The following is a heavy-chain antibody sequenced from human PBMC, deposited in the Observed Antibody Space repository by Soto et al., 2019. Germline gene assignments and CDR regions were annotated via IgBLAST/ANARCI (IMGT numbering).Heavy chain of an antibody. V-gene: IGHV4-30-4*01. Sequence: SETLSLTCTVSGGSIISGYYYWSWIRQPPGKGLEWIGYIYYSGSTYYNPSLKSRVTISVDTSKNQFSLKLSSVTAADTAVYYCARGNWNYFDPWGQGTLVTVSS. CDR1: GGSIISGYYY. CDR2: IYYSGST. J-gene: IGHJ5*02. D-gene: IGHD1-7*01. CDR3: ARGNWNYFDP.